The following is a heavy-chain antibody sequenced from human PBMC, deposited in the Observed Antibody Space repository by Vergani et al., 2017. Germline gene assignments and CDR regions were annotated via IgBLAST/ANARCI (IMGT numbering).Heavy chain of an antibody. Sequence: EVQLVESGGGIVKPGGSLRLSCVASGFSFRNAWMNWVRRTPGKGLEWVGRIKSTFDRGTTDYAAAVKGRFTISRDDSKNTLFLQMNGLKTEDIGVYYCTTDPRYCGDGSCYWLRDHHYYGMDVWGQGTRVTGSS. V-gene: IGHV3-15*07. CDR2: IKSTFDRGTT. CDR1: GFSFRNAW. CDR3: TTDPRYCGDGSCYWLRDHHYYGMDV. D-gene: IGHD2-21*01. J-gene: IGHJ6*02.